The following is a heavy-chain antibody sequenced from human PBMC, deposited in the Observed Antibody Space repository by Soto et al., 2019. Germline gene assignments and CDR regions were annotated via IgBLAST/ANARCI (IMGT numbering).Heavy chain of an antibody. CDR2: ISGSGGST. Sequence: EVQLLESGGGLVQPGGSLRLSCAASGFTFSRYAMSWFRQAPGKGLEWVSAISGSGGSTYYADSVKGRFTISRDNSKNTLYLQMNSLRAEDTAVYYCAKSMIVTMVRGGYGMDVWGQGTTVTVSS. V-gene: IGHV3-23*01. J-gene: IGHJ6*02. CDR3: AKSMIVTMVRGGYGMDV. CDR1: GFTFSRYA. D-gene: IGHD3-10*01.